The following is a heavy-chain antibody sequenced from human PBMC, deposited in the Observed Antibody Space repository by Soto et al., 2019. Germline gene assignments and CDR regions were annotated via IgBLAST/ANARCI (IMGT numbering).Heavy chain of an antibody. J-gene: IGHJ6*02. V-gene: IGHV4-31*03. CDR1: GGSISSGGYY. Sequence: QVQLQESGPGLVKPSQTLSLTCTVSGGSISSGGYYWSWILQHPGKGLEWIGYIYYSGGTYYNPSLKHRVTISVDTSKNKSSLKLSSVTAADTAVYWCARGYYGSGNYYNPTVGMDVWGQGTMVTVSS. CDR3: ARGYYGSGNYYNPTVGMDV. CDR2: IYYSGGT. D-gene: IGHD3-10*01.